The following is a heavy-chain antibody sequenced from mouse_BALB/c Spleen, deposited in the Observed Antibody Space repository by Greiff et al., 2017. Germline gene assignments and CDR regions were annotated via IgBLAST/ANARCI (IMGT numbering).Heavy chain of an antibody. CDR1: GFTFSSYA. Sequence: DVKLVESGGGLVKPGGSLKLSCAASGFTFSSYAMSWVRQSPEKRLEWVAEISSGGSYTYYPDTVTGRFTISRDNAKNTLYLEMSSLRSEDTAMYYCARSYDGSMDYWGQGTSVTVSS. J-gene: IGHJ4*01. V-gene: IGHV5-9-4*01. CDR3: ARSYDGSMDY. CDR2: ISSGGSYT. D-gene: IGHD2-12*01.